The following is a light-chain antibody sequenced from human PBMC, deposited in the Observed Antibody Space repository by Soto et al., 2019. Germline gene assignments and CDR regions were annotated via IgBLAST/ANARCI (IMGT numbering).Light chain of an antibody. CDR3: QQYGTSPYA. J-gene: IGKJ2*01. Sequence: ENVLTQSPGTLSLSPGERATLSCRASQNVYSNYLAWYQHKPGQAPRVLIYGASTRAAGIPDTFSGSGSGTGFTLAISRVEPEDVAVYYCQQYGTSPYAFAQGTKLEIK. CDR1: QNVYSNY. V-gene: IGKV3-20*01. CDR2: GAS.